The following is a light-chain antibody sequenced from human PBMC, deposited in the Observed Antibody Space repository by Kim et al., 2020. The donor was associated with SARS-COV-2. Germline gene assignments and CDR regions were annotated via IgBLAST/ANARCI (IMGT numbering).Light chain of an antibody. J-gene: IGLJ3*02. CDR2: TDD. CDR3: ATWDDSLDVWM. CDR1: SSNIGSTT. V-gene: IGLV1-44*01. Sequence: GQSVTISCSGSSSNIGSTTVNWYQHIPGTAPLLLIDTDDRRPSGVSYRVSCSKSGTSASLAISALRSEDEADYYCATWDDSLDVWMFGGGTQLTVL.